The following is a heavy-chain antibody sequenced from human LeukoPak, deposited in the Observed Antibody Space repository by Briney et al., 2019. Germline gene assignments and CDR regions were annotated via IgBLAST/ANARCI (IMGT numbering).Heavy chain of an antibody. CDR2: IYYSGST. V-gene: IGHV4-59*01. J-gene: IGHJ6*03. Sequence: ASETLSLTCTVSGGSISSYYWSWIRQPPGKGLEWIGYIYYSGSTNYNPSLKSRVTISVDTSKNQFSLKLSSVTAADTAVYYCARYYYGSGTGSYYYYYMDVWGKGTTVTISS. CDR3: ARYYYGSGTGSYYYYYMDV. D-gene: IGHD3-10*01. CDR1: GGSISSYY.